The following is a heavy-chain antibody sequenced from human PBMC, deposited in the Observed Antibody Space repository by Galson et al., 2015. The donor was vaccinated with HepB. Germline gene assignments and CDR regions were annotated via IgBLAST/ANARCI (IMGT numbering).Heavy chain of an antibody. J-gene: IGHJ4*02. CDR3: AREETGIAAAGTGY. Sequence: SLRLSCAASGFTLSDYYMSWIRQAPGKGLEWVSYISRSSSYTNYADSVKGRFTISRDNAKNSLYLQMNSLRAEDTAVYYCAREETGIAAAGTGYWGQGTLVTVSS. CDR2: ISRSSSYT. V-gene: IGHV3-11*06. D-gene: IGHD6-13*01. CDR1: GFTLSDYY.